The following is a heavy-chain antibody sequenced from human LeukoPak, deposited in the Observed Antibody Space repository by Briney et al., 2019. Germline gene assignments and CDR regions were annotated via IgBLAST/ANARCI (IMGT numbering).Heavy chain of an antibody. Sequence: RGSLRLSCAASGLTVTDAWMNWVRQAPEEGLEWVGRIKRKSDGGTTDYAAPVKGRFSISRDDSKNTLYLQMNSLKIEDTAVYYCASELELLDVFDTWGQGTLVTVSS. J-gene: IGHJ3*02. CDR1: GLTVTDAW. V-gene: IGHV3-15*01. D-gene: IGHD1-7*01. CDR2: IKRKSDGGTT. CDR3: ASELELLDVFDT.